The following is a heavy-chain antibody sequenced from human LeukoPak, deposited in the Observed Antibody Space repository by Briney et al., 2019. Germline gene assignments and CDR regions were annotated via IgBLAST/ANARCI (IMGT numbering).Heavy chain of an antibody. D-gene: IGHD6-25*01. CDR3: ARAPRPFDNSDYYFDY. CDR1: GITSVNTS. J-gene: IGHJ4*02. V-gene: IGHV3-53*01. Sequence: GGPWGSSCEALGITSVNTSWAGAGKPPGKGLKWPQVIYSDSSADYADSVKGRFTISRDDAKNTLYLQMNSLRAGDTAVYYCARAPRPFDNSDYYFDYWGQGSLVTVSS. CDR2: IYSDSSA.